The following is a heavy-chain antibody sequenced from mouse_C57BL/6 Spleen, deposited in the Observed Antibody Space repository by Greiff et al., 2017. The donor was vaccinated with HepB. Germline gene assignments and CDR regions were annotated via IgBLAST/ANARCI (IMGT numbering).Heavy chain of an antibody. CDR1: GYTFTSYW. Sequence: QVQLQQPGAELVKPGASVKLSCKASGYTFTSYWMHWVKQRPGQGLEWIGMIHPNSGSTNYNEKFKSKATLTVDKSSSTAYMQLSSLTSEDSAVYYCARRWDRYYFDYWGQGTTLTVSS. D-gene: IGHD4-1*01. V-gene: IGHV1-64*01. CDR3: ARRWDRYYFDY. J-gene: IGHJ2*01. CDR2: IHPNSGST.